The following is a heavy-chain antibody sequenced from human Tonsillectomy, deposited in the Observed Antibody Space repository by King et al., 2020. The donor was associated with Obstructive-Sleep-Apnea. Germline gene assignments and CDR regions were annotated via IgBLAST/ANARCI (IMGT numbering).Heavy chain of an antibody. Sequence: VQLVESGGGLVQPGGSLRLSCAASGFTFSSYSLHWVRQAPGKGLEWLSYISSGGTTRYYADSVQGRFTISRDNAKNSLSLQINSLSAEDTAVYFCAREGGYYDSSGYAPIFDYWGQGTLVTVSS. CDR2: ISSGGTTR. CDR1: GFTFSSYS. J-gene: IGHJ4*02. D-gene: IGHD3-22*01. CDR3: AREGGYYDSSGYAPIFDY. V-gene: IGHV3-48*03.